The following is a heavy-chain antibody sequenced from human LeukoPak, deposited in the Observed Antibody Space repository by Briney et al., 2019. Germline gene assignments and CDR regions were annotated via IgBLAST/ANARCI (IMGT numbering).Heavy chain of an antibody. D-gene: IGHD3-10*01. CDR1: GGSISSSSYY. CDR2: INHSGST. CDR3: ARRGYYYGSGKGVDY. J-gene: IGHJ4*02. Sequence: SETLSLTCTVSGGSISSSSYYWGWIRQPPGKGLEWIGEINHSGSTNYNPSLKSRVTISVDTSKNQFSLKLSSVTAADTAVYYCARRGYYYGSGKGVDYWGQGTLVAVSS. V-gene: IGHV4-39*07.